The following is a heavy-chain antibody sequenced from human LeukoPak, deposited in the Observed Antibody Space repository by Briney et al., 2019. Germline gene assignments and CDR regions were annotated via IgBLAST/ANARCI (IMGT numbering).Heavy chain of an antibody. CDR3: AKASGLAGYCSSTSCHYTFDY. J-gene: IGHJ4*02. D-gene: IGHD2-2*01. CDR2: ISSSSSYI. V-gene: IGHV3-21*01. CDR1: GFTFSSYS. Sequence: GGSLRLSCAASGFTFSSYSMNWVRQAPGKGLEWVSSISSSSSYIYYADSVKGRFTISRDNAKNSLYLQMNSLRAEDTTVYYCAKASGLAGYCSSTSCHYTFDYWGQGTLVTVSS.